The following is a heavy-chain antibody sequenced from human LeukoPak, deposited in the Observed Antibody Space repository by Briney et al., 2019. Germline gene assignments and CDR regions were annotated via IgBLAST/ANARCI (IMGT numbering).Heavy chain of an antibody. CDR3: ARLGYCSGGSCHYYYYMDV. CDR1: GGSISSYY. J-gene: IGHJ6*03. CDR2: IYTSGST. V-gene: IGHV4-4*07. Sequence: PSETLSLTCTVSGGSISSYYWSWIRQPAGKGLEWIGSIYTSGSTNYNPSLKSRVTISVDTSKSQLSLKLSSVTAADTAVYYCARLGYCSGGSCHYYYYMDVWGKGTTVTISS. D-gene: IGHD2-15*01.